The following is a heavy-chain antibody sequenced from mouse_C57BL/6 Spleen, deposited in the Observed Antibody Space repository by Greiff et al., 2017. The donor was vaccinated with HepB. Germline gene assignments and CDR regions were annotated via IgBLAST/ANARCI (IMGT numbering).Heavy chain of an antibody. CDR1: GYTFTSYW. CDR3: ARWGYGSSYGAMDY. Sequence: QVQLQQPGAELVRPGSSVKLSCKASGYTFTSYWMHWVKQRPIQGLEWIGNIDPSDSETHYNQKFKDKATLPVDKSSSTAYMQLSSLTSEDSAVYYCARWGYGSSYGAMDYWGQGTSVTVSS. J-gene: IGHJ4*01. CDR2: IDPSDSET. V-gene: IGHV1-52*01. D-gene: IGHD1-1*01.